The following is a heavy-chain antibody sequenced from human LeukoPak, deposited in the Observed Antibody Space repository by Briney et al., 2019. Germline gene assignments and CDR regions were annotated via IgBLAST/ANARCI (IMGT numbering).Heavy chain of an antibody. CDR1: GLTFNPYW. J-gene: IGHJ4*02. CDR3: AAHYYGSGREDY. Sequence: PGGSLRLSCIGSGLTFNPYWMMWVRQAPGKGLEWVAFIRYDGSNKYYADSVKGRFTISRDNSKNTLYLQMNSLRAEDTAVYYCAAHYYGSGREDYWGQGTLVTVSS. CDR2: IRYDGSNK. D-gene: IGHD3-10*01. V-gene: IGHV3-30*02.